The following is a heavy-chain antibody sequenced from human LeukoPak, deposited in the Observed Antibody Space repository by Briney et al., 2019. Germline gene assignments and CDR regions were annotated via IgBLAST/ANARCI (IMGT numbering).Heavy chain of an antibody. CDR1: GFTFSSYS. V-gene: IGHV3-21*01. CDR2: ISSSSSYI. CDR3: ARGSRPITMIDDAFDI. J-gene: IGHJ3*02. D-gene: IGHD3-22*01. Sequence: GGSLRLSCAASGFTFSSYSMNWVRQAPGKGLEWVSSISSSSSYIYYADSVKGRFTISRDNAKNSLYLQMNSLRAKDTAVYYCARGSRPITMIDDAFDIWGQGTMVTVSS.